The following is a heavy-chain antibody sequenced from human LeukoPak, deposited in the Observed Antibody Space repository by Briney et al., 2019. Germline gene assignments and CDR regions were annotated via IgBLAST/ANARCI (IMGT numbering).Heavy chain of an antibody. CDR1: GFTFSSYD. CDR3: VRGGYYDSSGYSFDY. Sequence: PGGSLRLSCAASGFTFSSYDMHWVRQATGKGLEWVSAIGTADNTYYPGSVKGRFTISRENAKNSLYLQMNSLRVGDTAVYYCVRGGYYDSSGYSFDYWGQGALVTVSS. J-gene: IGHJ4*02. CDR2: IGTADNT. D-gene: IGHD3-22*01. V-gene: IGHV3-13*01.